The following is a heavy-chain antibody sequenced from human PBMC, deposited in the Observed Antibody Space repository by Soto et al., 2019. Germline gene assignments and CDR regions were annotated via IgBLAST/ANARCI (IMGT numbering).Heavy chain of an antibody. CDR1: GFTFSSYA. Sequence: EVQLLESGGGLVQPGGSLRLSCAASGFTFSSYAMSWVRLVPGKGLEWVSALSGSGGSTYYADSVKCRFTISRDNSKNTLYLQMNTLRAEDTAVYSCAKNGGYSYQYYFDYWGQGTLVTVSS. D-gene: IGHD5-18*01. CDR2: LSGSGGST. V-gene: IGHV3-23*01. CDR3: AKNGGYSYQYYFDY. J-gene: IGHJ4*02.